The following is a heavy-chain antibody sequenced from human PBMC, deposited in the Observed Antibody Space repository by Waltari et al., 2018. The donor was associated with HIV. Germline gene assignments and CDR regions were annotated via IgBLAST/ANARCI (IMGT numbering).Heavy chain of an antibody. CDR1: GFTFSTST. D-gene: IGHD6-19*01. V-gene: IGHV3-30*04. CDR3: ASPHSSGWSLPFDY. Sequence: QVQLVESGGGVVQPGRSLRLSWAASGFTFSTSTMHWVRQAPGKGLEWVSVVSYDGNTKYYADSVKGRFTISRDNSKNTLYLQMNNLRDDDTAVYYCASPHSSGWSLPFDYWGQGTPVTVSS. CDR2: VSYDGNTK. J-gene: IGHJ4*02.